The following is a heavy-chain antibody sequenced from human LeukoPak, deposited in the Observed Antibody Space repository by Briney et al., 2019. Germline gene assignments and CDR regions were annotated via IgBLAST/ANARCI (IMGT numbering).Heavy chain of an antibody. V-gene: IGHV6-1*01. CDR1: GDSVSDNSAA. CDR2: TYYRSKWYN. J-gene: IGHJ4*02. D-gene: IGHD1-14*01. CDR3: ARGFPDTFDY. Sequence: SQTLSLTCAISGDSVSDNSAAWNWIRQSPSRGLEWLGRTYYRSKWYNEYAVSVRSRITINADTSMNQFSLQLNSVTPEDTAVYYCARGFPDTFDYWGQGTLATVSS.